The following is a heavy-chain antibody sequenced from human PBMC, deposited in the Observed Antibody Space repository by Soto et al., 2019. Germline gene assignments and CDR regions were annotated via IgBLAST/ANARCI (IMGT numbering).Heavy chain of an antibody. CDR3: ARDGGLGAAAGMELDY. J-gene: IGHJ4*02. CDR1: GYTFTGYY. V-gene: IGHV1-2*04. Sequence: ASVKVSCKASGYTFTGYYMHWVRQAPGQGLEWMGWINPNSGGTNYAQKFQGWVTMTRDTSISTAYMELSRLRSDDTAVYYCARDGGLGAAAGMELDYWGQGTLVTVSS. D-gene: IGHD6-13*01. CDR2: INPNSGGT.